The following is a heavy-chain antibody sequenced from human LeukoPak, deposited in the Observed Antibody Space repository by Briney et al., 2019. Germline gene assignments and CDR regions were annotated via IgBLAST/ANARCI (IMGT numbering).Heavy chain of an antibody. J-gene: IGHJ5*02. V-gene: IGHV4-39*01. CDR2: IYYNGNT. CDR1: GGSINSISYY. Sequence: PSETLSLTCTVSGGSINSISYYWGWVRQPPGRGLEWIGSIYYNGNTYYSPSLKSRLTISVDTSKNQFSLKLSSVTAADTAVYYCARHGSGYSSSWYGTHWFDPWGQGTLVTVSS. CDR3: ARHGSGYSSSWYGTHWFDP. D-gene: IGHD6-13*01.